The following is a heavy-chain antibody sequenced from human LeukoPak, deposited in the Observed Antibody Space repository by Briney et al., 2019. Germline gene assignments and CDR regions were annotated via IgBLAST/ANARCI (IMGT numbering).Heavy chain of an antibody. CDR2: ISWNSGSI. V-gene: IGHV3-9*03. J-gene: IGHJ3*02. Sequence: VRSLRLSCGASGFTFDDYAMHWVRQAPGKGLEWVSGISWNSGSIGYADSVKGRLTISRDNAKNSLYLQMNSLRAEDMALYYCAKDIAAAALYAFDIWGQGTMVTVSS. D-gene: IGHD6-13*01. CDR1: GFTFDDYA. CDR3: AKDIAAAALYAFDI.